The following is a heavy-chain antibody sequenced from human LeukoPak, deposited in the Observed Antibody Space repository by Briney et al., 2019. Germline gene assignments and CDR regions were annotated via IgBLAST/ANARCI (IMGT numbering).Heavy chain of an antibody. D-gene: IGHD3-3*01. CDR1: GGSISSYY. V-gene: IGHV4-59*01. CDR2: IYYSGST. Sequence: KPSETLSLTCTVSGGSISSYYWSWIRQPQGRGLDRIGYIYYSGSTNYNPSLKSRVTISVDTSKNQFSLKLSSVTAADAAVYYCARVNYDFWSGYYYYYYYMDVWGKGTTVTVSS. J-gene: IGHJ6*03. CDR3: ARVNYDFWSGYYYYYYYMDV.